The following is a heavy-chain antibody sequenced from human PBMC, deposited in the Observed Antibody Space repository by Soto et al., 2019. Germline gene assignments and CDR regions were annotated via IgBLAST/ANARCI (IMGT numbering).Heavy chain of an antibody. D-gene: IGHD3-10*01. CDR1: GFTVSSTY. J-gene: IGHJ4*02. V-gene: IGHV3-66*01. CDR2: IYVGGGT. CDR3: TRGGNSGKSVAPWYFDS. Sequence: EVQVVESGGGLLQPGGSLRLSCAASGFTVSSTYMSWVRQAPGKGLEWVSVIYVGGGTYYADAVKGRLTLSTDRSKNTLYLQMNSLRIEATAVYYCTRGGNSGKSVAPWYFDSWGQGTLVTVSS.